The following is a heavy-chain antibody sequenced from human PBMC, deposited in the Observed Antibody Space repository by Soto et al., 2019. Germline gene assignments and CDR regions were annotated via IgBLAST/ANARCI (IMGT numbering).Heavy chain of an antibody. CDR2: IYYSGST. D-gene: IGHD1-26*01. CDR3: ARDGGSSFFGAFDI. V-gene: IGHV4-59*01. CDR1: GGSISSYY. Sequence: SETLSLTCTVSGGSISSYYWSWIRQPPGKGLEWIGYIYYSGSTNYNPSLKSRVTISVDTSKNQFSLKLSSVTAADTAVYYCARDGGSSFFGAFDIWGQGTRVTVSS. J-gene: IGHJ3*02.